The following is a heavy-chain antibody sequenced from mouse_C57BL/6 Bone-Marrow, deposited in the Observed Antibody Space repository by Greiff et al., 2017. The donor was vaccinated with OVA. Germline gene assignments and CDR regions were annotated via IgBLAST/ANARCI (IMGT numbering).Heavy chain of an antibody. CDR1: GFTFSSYA. J-gene: IGHJ2*01. CDR3: TRGTVYFDY. V-gene: IGHV5-9-1*02. CDR2: ISSGGDDI. D-gene: IGHD4-1*01. Sequence: EVQLVEPGDGLVKPGGSLKFSCEASGFTFSSYAMPWVPQTPGKGLEWVAYISSGGDDIYYANTVKGRSTISRDNARNTLYLQMSSLKSEDTAMYYCTRGTVYFDYWGQGTALTVSS.